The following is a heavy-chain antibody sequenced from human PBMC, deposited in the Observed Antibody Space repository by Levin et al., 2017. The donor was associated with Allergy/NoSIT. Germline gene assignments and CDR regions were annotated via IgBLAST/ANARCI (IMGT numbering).Heavy chain of an antibody. Sequence: ASVKVSCKASGYTFTGYYMHWVRQAPGQGLEWMGWINPNSGGTNYAQKFQGRVTMTRDTSISTAYMELSRLRSDDTAVYYCARGSSPFNYYYGMDVWGQGTTVTVSS. V-gene: IGHV1-2*02. J-gene: IGHJ6*02. CDR3: ARGSSPFNYYYGMDV. CDR1: GYTFTGYY. CDR2: INPNSGGT. D-gene: IGHD2/OR15-2a*01.